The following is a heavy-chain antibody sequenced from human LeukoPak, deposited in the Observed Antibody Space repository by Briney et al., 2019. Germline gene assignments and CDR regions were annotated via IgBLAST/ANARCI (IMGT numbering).Heavy chain of an antibody. J-gene: IGHJ4*02. CDR3: ARAPMYSRGWYPPPFDY. CDR1: GYTFTGYY. V-gene: IGHV1-2*02. D-gene: IGHD6-19*01. Sequence: VASVKVSCKASGYTFTGYYMHWVRQAPGQGLEWMGWINPNSGGTNYAQKFQGRVTMTRDTSISTAYMELSRLRSADPAVYYFARAPMYSRGWYPPPFDYWGQGTLVTVSS. CDR2: INPNSGGT.